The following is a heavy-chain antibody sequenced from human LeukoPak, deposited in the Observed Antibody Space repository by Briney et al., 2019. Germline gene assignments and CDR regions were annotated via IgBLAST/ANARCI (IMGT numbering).Heavy chain of an antibody. J-gene: IGHJ6*02. D-gene: IGHD2-2*02. Sequence: SVKVSCKASGGTFSSYAISWVRQAPGQGLGWMGGIIPIFGTANYAQKFQGRVTITADESTSTAYMELSSLRSEDTAVYYCGRAATPYYYYGMDVWGQGTTVTVSS. CDR1: GGTFSSYA. CDR2: IIPIFGTA. CDR3: GRAATPYYYYGMDV. V-gene: IGHV1-69*13.